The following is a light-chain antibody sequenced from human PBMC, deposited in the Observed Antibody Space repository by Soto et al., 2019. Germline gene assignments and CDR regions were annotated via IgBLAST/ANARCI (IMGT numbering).Light chain of an antibody. CDR1: NIGSDS. CDR2: DDW. J-gene: IGLJ2*01. CDR3: QVWDSRSDHVV. Sequence: SYELTQPPSVSAAPGETARITCGGSNIGSDSVHRYQQKPGQAPVLVMYDDWDRPSGIPERFSGSHSGNTATLTISRVEAGDEADYYCQVWDSRSDHVVFGGGTKVTVL. V-gene: IGLV3-21*04.